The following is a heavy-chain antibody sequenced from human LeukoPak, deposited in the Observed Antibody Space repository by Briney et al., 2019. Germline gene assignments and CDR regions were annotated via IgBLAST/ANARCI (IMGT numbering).Heavy chain of an antibody. J-gene: IGHJ4*02. CDR1: GGSISNDY. V-gene: IGHV4-59*01. CDR2: VYYTGST. Sequence: SGTPSLTCTVSGGSISNDYWSWIRQRPGKGLECVGYVYYTGSTTYNPSLKSRVNISVDTSKNQFSLKLSSVAAADTAVYYCARTATKYYYDGSGYYWDYWGQGALVTVSS. D-gene: IGHD3-22*01. CDR3: ARTATKYYYDGSGYYWDY.